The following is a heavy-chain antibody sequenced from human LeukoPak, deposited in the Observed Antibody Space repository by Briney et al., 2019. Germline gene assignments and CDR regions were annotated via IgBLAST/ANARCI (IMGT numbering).Heavy chain of an antibody. V-gene: IGHV3-7*01. Sequence: PGGSLRLSCAASGFTFSSYAMSWVRQAPGKGLEWVANMNRDGSEKNYVDSMKGRITISRDNAKNSLYLQMNSLGVEDTAVYYCARDGGIIRFGGQDVWGQGTTVTVS. CDR1: GFTFSSYA. J-gene: IGHJ6*02. CDR3: ARDGGIIRFGGQDV. CDR2: MNRDGSEK. D-gene: IGHD3-16*01.